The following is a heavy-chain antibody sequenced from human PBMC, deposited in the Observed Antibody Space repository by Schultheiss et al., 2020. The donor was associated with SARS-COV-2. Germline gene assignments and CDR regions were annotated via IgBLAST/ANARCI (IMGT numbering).Heavy chain of an antibody. CDR2: INHSGST. CDR3: ASDKYCTNGVCYPSSAQTNDAFDI. V-gene: IGHV4-34*01. Sequence: SQTLSLTCTVSGGSISSYYWSWIRQPPGKGLEWIGEINHSGSTNYNPSLKSRVTISVDTSKNQFSLKLSSVTAADTAVYYCASDKYCTNGVCYPSSAQTNDAFDIWGQGTMVTVSS. J-gene: IGHJ3*02. CDR1: GGSISSYY. D-gene: IGHD2-8*01.